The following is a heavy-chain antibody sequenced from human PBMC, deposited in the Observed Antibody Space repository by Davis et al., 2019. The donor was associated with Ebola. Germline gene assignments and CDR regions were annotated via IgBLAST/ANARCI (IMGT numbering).Heavy chain of an antibody. J-gene: IGHJ4*02. Sequence: GESLKISCAASGFTFSSYSMNWVRQAPGKGLEWVSYISSSSSTIYYADSVKGRFTISRDNAKNSLYLQMNSLRDEDTAVYYCAEGYFDYWGQGTLVTVSS. V-gene: IGHV3-48*02. CDR3: AEGYFDY. CDR2: ISSSSSTI. CDR1: GFTFSSYS.